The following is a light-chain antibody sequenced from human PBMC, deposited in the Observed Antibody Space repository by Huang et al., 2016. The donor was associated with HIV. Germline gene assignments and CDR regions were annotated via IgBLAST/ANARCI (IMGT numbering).Light chain of an antibody. CDR2: GSS. CDR1: QSVNIKY. J-gene: IGKJ3*01. CDR3: QQYDESPFN. Sequence: EIVLTQSPGTLSLSPGESATLACRASQSVNIKYLAWYQQKPGQSPRLLIYGSSSRATGIPDRFSGSGSGTDFTLTISRLEPEDFAVYYCQQYDESPFNFGPGTKVDIK. V-gene: IGKV3-20*01.